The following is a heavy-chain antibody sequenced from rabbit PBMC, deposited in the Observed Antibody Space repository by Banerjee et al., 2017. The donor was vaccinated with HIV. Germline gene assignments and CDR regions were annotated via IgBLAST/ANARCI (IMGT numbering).Heavy chain of an antibody. Sequence: QSLEETGGGLVQPGGSLTLSCTASGFTLSSYWMCWVRQAPGKGLELIACIGTRSGSTYYASWVNGQFTISRSTRRPTVDLHLTSLSSAVSAPSFCSCLSFRLSSTIYFKLWGPGTLVTVS. D-gene: IGHD5-1*01. J-gene: IGHJ4*01. V-gene: IGHV1S43*01. CDR2: IGTRSGST. CDR1: GFTLSSYW. CDR3: SCLSFRLSSTIYFKL.